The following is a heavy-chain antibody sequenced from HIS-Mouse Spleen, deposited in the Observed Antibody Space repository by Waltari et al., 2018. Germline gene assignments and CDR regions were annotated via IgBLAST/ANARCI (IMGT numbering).Heavy chain of an antibody. Sequence: QLQLQESGPGLVKPSETLSLPCTVPGGSIRSSSYYWGWLRQPPGKGLEWIGSIYYSGSTYYNPSLKSRVTISVDTSKNQFSLKLSSVTAADTAVYYCAREIPYSSSWYDWYFDLWGRGTLVTVSS. CDR1: GGSIRSSSYY. CDR3: AREIPYSSSWYDWYFDL. D-gene: IGHD6-13*01. V-gene: IGHV4-39*07. CDR2: IYYSGST. J-gene: IGHJ2*01.